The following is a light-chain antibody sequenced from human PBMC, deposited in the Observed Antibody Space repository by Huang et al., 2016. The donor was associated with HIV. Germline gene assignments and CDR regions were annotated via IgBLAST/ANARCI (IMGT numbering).Light chain of an antibody. CDR2: WAS. J-gene: IGKJ4*01. CDR1: QSFLYSSNNKNY. CDR3: QQYFSTSLT. Sequence: DIVMTQSPDSLAVSLGERAAINCKSSQSFLYSSNNKNYLAWFHQKPGQSPTLLIYWASTREPGVPDRFNGSGSGTDFTLTISSLQTEDVAVYYCQQYFSTSLTFGGGTKVEIK. V-gene: IGKV4-1*01.